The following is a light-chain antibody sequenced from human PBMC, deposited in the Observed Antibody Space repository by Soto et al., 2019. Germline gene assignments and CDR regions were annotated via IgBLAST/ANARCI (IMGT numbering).Light chain of an antibody. CDR3: QKRDIWPWT. CDR1: QSVGSN. CDR2: GAS. Sequence: EIILTQSPVTLSVSPGERATLSCRASQSVGSNLAWYKQKPGQAPRLLIYGASTRATGVPPRFSGSGSGTEFTLTISSLKSEDFEVYYCQKRDIWPWTFGQGTKVDIK. J-gene: IGKJ1*01. V-gene: IGKV3-15*01.